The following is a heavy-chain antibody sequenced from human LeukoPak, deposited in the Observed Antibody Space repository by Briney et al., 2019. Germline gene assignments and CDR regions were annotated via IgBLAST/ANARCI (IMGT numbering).Heavy chain of an antibody. V-gene: IGHV3-53*01. CDR2: ISSGGIT. J-gene: IGHJ4*02. CDR1: GVTVSGYF. CDR3: ARGRGGD. Sequence: GGSLRLSCAVSGVTVSGYFMGWVRQAPGKGLEWVSLISSGGITYYADSVKGRFTISRDNSKNTLYLQMNSLRAEDTAFYYCARGRGGDWGQGALVTVSS. D-gene: IGHD2-15*01.